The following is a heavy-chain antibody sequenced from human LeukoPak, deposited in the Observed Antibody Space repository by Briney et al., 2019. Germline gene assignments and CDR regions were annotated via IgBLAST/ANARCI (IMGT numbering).Heavy chain of an antibody. V-gene: IGHV1-8*01. CDR1: GYTFTSYD. CDR2: MNPNSGNT. J-gene: IGHJ4*02. Sequence: ASVKVSCKASGYTFTSYDINWVRQATGQGLEWMGWMNPNSGNTGYAQKFQGRVTMTRNTSISTAYMELSSLRSEDTAVYYCARGSKDYYDSSGYYYYWGQGTPVTVSS. D-gene: IGHD3-22*01. CDR3: ARGSKDYYDSSGYYYY.